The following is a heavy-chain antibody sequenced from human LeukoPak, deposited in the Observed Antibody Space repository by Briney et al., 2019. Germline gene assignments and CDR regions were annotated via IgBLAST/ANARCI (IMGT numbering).Heavy chain of an antibody. CDR1: GFTFRNYD. J-gene: IGHJ4*02. Sequence: GGSLRLSCAASGFTFRNYDMNWVRQAPGKGLEWVSFIGSSGSPIYYADSVKGRFTISRDNAKHSLYLQMSSLRAEDTAVYYCARGPAGDPFDHWGQGTLVTVSS. D-gene: IGHD3-16*01. CDR3: ARGPAGDPFDH. V-gene: IGHV3-48*03. CDR2: IGSSGSPI.